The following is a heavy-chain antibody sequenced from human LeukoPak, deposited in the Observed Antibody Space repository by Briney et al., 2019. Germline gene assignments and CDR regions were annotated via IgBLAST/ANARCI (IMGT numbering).Heavy chain of an antibody. CDR3: AKEPYYYGSGSYYILDY. CDR1: GFTFGDYA. D-gene: IGHD3-10*01. CDR2: IRSKAYGGTT. V-gene: IGHV3-49*04. J-gene: IGHJ4*02. Sequence: SGGSLRLSCTASGFTFGDYAMSWVRQAPGKGLEWVGFIRSKAYGGTTEYAASVKGRFTISRDNSNNTLYLQMHSLRAEDTAVYYCAKEPYYYGSGSYYILDYWGQGTLVTVSS.